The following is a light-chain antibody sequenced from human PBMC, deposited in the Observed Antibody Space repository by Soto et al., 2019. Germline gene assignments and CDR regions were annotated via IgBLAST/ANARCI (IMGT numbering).Light chain of an antibody. Sequence: EIVMTQSPATLSMSPGEGVTLSCRAGQSVRSNLAWYQQKPGQAPRLLIYGASTRATGIPARFSGSGSGTELTLSNSSLQTEDFAVYYCQQYYNWPRTFGLGTKVEI. CDR3: QQYYNWPRT. CDR1: QSVRSN. CDR2: GAS. V-gene: IGKV3-15*01. J-gene: IGKJ1*01.